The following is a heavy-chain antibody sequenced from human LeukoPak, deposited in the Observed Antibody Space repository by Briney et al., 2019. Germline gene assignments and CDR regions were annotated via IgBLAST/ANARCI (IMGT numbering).Heavy chain of an antibody. CDR3: ARGPIAAAHDWYFDL. D-gene: IGHD6-13*01. CDR2: IIPIFGTA. J-gene: IGHJ2*01. CDR1: GGTFSSYA. Sequence: ASVKVSCKASGGTFSSYAISWVRQDPGQGLEWMGGIIPIFGTANYAQKFQGRVTITADESTSTAYMELSSLRSEDTAVYYCARGPIAAAHDWYFDLWGRGTLVTVSS. V-gene: IGHV1-69*13.